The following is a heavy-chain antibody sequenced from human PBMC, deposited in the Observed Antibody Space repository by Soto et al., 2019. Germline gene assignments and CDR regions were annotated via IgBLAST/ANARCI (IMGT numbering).Heavy chain of an antibody. V-gene: IGHV2-5*02. D-gene: IGHD3-10*01. J-gene: IGHJ5*01. CDR3: ALTYYGSGSYYNVRWFAS. CDR2: IYWDDDK. Sequence: QITLKESGPTLVKPTQTLTLTCTFSGFSLSTSGVGVGWIRQPPGKALEWLALIYWDDDKRYSPSLKSRLTTTKDTPKNQVVLTLTNMDPVETATYYCALTYYGSGSYYNVRWFASWGQGNLVTVSS. CDR1: GFSLSTSGVG.